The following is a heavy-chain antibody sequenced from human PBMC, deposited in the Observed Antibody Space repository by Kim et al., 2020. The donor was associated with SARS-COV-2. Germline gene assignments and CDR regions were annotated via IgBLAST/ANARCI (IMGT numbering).Heavy chain of an antibody. D-gene: IGHD2-8*01. J-gene: IGHJ6*02. Sequence: GGSLRLSCAASGFTFSSYGMHWVRQAPGKGLEWVAVISYDGSNKYYADSVKGRFTISRDNSKNTLYLQMNSLRAEDTVVYYCAKDRVSNYYYGMDVWGQGTTVTVSS. CDR3: AKDRVSNYYYGMDV. CDR2: ISYDGSNK. V-gene: IGHV3-30*18. CDR1: GFTFSSYG.